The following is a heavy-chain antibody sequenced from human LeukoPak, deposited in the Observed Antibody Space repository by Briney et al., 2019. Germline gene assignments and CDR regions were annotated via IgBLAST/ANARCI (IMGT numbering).Heavy chain of an antibody. J-gene: IGHJ6*04. CDR3: ARPVGPDYFGLDV. Sequence: SETLSLTCSVSGGSMSTYYWYWIRQPAGKGLECIGRIYTSGSTNYNPSLKSRVTMSVDTSKNQFSLKLSSVTAADTAVYYCARPVGPDYFGLDVWGKGTTVTVSS. V-gene: IGHV4-4*07. CDR1: GGSMSTYY. CDR2: IYTSGST.